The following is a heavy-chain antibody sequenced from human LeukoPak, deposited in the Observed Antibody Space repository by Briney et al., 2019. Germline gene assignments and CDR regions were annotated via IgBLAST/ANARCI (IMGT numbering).Heavy chain of an antibody. CDR2: TYTSGST. V-gene: IGHV4-4*07. CDR1: DGSMKSYH. D-gene: IGHD3-9*01. Sequence: PSETLSLTCSVSDGSMKSYHWSWIRQPAGKGLEWIGRTYTSGSTDYNPSLMSRVTMSVDTSKNQFSLKLRSMTAADTAVYYCARLTRYFDWLFPYYFDYWGQGTLVTVSS. J-gene: IGHJ4*02. CDR3: ARLTRYFDWLFPYYFDY.